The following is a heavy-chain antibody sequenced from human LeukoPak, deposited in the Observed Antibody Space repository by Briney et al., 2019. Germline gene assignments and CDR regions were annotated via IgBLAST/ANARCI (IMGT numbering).Heavy chain of an antibody. CDR3: AREGAGYSSGWSDY. CDR2: IYGGGNT. J-gene: IGHJ4*02. V-gene: IGHV3-66*01. D-gene: IGHD6-19*01. Sequence: GGSLRLSCAASGFTVSSNFMSWVRQAPGKGLEWVSVIYGGGNTYYADSVKGRFTISRGSSKNTLFLQMNSLRAEDTAVYYCAREGAGYSSGWSDYWGQGTLVTVSS. CDR1: GFTVSSNF.